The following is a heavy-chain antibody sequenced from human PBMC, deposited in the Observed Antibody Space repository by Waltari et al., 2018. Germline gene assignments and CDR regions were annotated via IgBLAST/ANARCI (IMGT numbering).Heavy chain of an antibody. J-gene: IGHJ4*02. CDR2: INPNSGGT. D-gene: IGHD6-6*01. Sequence: QVQLVQSGAEVKKPGASVKVSCKASGYTFTGYYMHWVRQAPGQGLEWMGWINPNSGGTNYEQKFQGRVTMTRDTSISTAYMELSRLRSDDTAVYYCARGGGIAARRDFDYWGQGTLVTVSS. V-gene: IGHV1-2*02. CDR1: GYTFTGYY. CDR3: ARGGGIAARRDFDY.